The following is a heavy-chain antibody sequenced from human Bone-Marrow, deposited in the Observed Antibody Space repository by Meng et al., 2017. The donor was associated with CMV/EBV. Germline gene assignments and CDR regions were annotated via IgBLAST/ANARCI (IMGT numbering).Heavy chain of an antibody. J-gene: IGHJ6*02. CDR3: ARDLGYCSSTSCFPAYYYGMDV. V-gene: IGHV4-59*01. Sequence: GSLRLSCTVSGGSISSYYWSWIRQPPGKGLEWIGYIYYSGSTNYNPSLKSRVTMTRDTSTSTVYMELSSLRSEDTAVYYCARDLGYCSSTSCFPAYYYGMDVWGQGTTVTVSS. D-gene: IGHD2-2*01. CDR1: GGSISSYY. CDR2: IYYSGST.